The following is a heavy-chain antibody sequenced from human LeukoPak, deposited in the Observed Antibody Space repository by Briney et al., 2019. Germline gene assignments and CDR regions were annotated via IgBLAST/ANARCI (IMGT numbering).Heavy chain of an antibody. CDR2: IYPGDSDT. J-gene: IGHJ4*02. CDR1: GYSFTSYW. CDR3: ASGSSLRGQLGYFDY. D-gene: IGHD2-2*01. V-gene: IGHV5-51*01. Sequence: GKSLKISCKGSGYSFTSYWIGWVRQMPGKDLEWMGIIYPGDSDTRYSPSFQGQVTISADKSISTAYLQWSSLKASDTAMYYCASGSSLRGQLGYFDYWGQGTLVTVSS.